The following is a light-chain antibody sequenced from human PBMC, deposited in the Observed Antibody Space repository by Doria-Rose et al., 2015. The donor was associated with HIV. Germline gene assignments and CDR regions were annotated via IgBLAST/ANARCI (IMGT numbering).Light chain of an antibody. Sequence: TQSPGTLSLSPGERATLSCRASQSFSSTYLAWYQQKPGQAPSLLIYDGSTRATGIPDRFSASGSGADFTLTINRLEPEDFPPYYCHQYGTSWTFGQGTKVEI. CDR3: HQYGTSWT. CDR1: QSFSSTY. CDR2: DGS. J-gene: IGKJ1*01. V-gene: IGKV3-20*01.